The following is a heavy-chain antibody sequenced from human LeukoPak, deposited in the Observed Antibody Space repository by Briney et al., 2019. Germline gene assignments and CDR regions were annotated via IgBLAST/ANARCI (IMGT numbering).Heavy chain of an antibody. Sequence: GASVKASCKASGGTFSSYAISWVRQAPGQGLEWMGGIIPIFGTANYAQKFQGRVTITADESTSTAYMELSSLRSEDTAVYYCARDQPNSSGWPYYFDYWGQGTLVTVSS. CDR2: IIPIFGTA. V-gene: IGHV1-69*13. CDR1: GGTFSSYA. J-gene: IGHJ4*02. CDR3: ARDQPNSSGWPYYFDY. D-gene: IGHD6-19*01.